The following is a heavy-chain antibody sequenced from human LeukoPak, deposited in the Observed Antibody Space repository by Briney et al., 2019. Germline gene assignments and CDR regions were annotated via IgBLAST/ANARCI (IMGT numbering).Heavy chain of an antibody. CDR3: ATGGYRGLYFFPYGTDV. J-gene: IGHJ6*02. CDR1: GFTFSNAW. Sequence: RTGGSLRLSCAASGFTFSNAWMSWVRQAPGKGLEWVGRIKRQTDGGTTDYAAPVKGRFTISRDDSKNTLYLEMNSLKPEDTAVYYCATGGYRGLYFFPYGTDVWGQGTTVTVSS. V-gene: IGHV3-15*01. D-gene: IGHD5-24*01. CDR2: IKRQTDGGTT.